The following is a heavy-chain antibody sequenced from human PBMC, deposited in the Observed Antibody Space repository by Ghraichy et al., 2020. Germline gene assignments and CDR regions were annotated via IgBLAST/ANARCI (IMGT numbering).Heavy chain of an antibody. Sequence: SETLSLTCAVNGAFGRYYSRWIRQSPGKGLESFGEISPRGSANYNPSLRSRVTISVDASQRQFSLRLTSVTAADTAMYYCARGRYCGGGGYFPRPSSFDSWGQGTLVTVSS. CDR3: ARGRYCGGGGYFPRPSSFDS. CDR2: ISPRGSA. CDR1: GAFGRYY. J-gene: IGHJ4*02. V-gene: IGHV4-34*01. D-gene: IGHD2-21*01.